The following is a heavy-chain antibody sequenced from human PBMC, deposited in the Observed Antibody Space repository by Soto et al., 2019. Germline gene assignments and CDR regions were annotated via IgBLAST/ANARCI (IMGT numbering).Heavy chain of an antibody. CDR3: ASNRYYDFWSGYPGGFDP. V-gene: IGHV4-59*01. J-gene: IGHJ5*02. CDR1: GGSISSYY. Sequence: SETLSLTCTVSGGSISSYYWSWIRQPPGKGLEWIGYIYYSGSTNYNPSLKSRVTISVDTSKNQFSLKLSSMTAADTAVYYCASNRYYDFWSGYPGGFDPWGQGTLVTVSS. D-gene: IGHD3-3*01. CDR2: IYYSGST.